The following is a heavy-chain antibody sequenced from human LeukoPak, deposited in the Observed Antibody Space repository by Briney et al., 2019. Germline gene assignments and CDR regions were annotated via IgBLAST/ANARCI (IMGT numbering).Heavy chain of an antibody. V-gene: IGHV4-39*01. CDR3: ARHDSSGYYWFDY. D-gene: IGHD3-22*01. CDR1: GGSISSGPHY. J-gene: IGHJ4*02. CDR2: IYYSGST. Sequence: SSETLSLTCTVSGGSISSGPHYWGWIRQSPGKGLEWIVSIYYSGSTYYNPSLKSRVTISVDTSKNQISLKLSSVTAADTAVYYCARHDSSGYYWFDYWGQGTLVTVSS.